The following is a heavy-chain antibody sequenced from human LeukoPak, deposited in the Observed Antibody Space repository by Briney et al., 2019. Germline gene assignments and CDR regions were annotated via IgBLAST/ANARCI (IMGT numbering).Heavy chain of an antibody. CDR3: ARIRDGYNDAYDI. D-gene: IGHD5-24*01. J-gene: IGHJ3*02. Sequence: ASVKVSCKASSYTFTNYAFTWVRQAPGQGLEWMGWISAYNGNTNYAQKLQGRVTMTTDTSTSTAYMELSSLRSEDTAVYYCARIRDGYNDAYDIWGQGTMVTVPS. V-gene: IGHV1-18*01. CDR2: ISAYNGNT. CDR1: SYTFTNYA.